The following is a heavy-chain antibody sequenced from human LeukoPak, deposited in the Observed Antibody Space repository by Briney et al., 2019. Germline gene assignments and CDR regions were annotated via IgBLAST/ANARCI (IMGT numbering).Heavy chain of an antibody. J-gene: IGHJ4*02. CDR2: IDPSDSYT. V-gene: IGHV5-10-1*01. D-gene: IGHD1-26*01. CDR1: GYRFTSYW. Sequence: GESLRISCKGSGYRFTSYWITWVRQMPGKGLEWMGIIDPSDSYTNYSPSFQGHVTISADKSISTAYLQWSSLKASDTAMYYCTRHVSGSYDPNFDYWGQGTLVTVSS. CDR3: TRHVSGSYDPNFDY.